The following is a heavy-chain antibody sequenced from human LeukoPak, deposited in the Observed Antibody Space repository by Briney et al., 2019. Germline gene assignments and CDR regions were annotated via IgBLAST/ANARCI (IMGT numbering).Heavy chain of an antibody. CDR2: ISGSGGST. D-gene: IGHD3-16*01. Sequence: GGSLRLSCAASGFTFSSYAMSWVRQAPGKGLEWVSAISGSGGSTYYADSVKGRFTISRDNSKNTLYLQMNSLRAEDTAVYYCVRSYGTYNWFDPWGQGTLVTVSS. CDR3: VRSYGTYNWFDP. J-gene: IGHJ5*02. V-gene: IGHV3-23*01. CDR1: GFTFSSYA.